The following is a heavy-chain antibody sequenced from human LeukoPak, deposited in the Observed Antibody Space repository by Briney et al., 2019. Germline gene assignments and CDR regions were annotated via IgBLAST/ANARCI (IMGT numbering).Heavy chain of an antibody. Sequence: GESLKISCKGSGYSFTSYWIGWVRPMPGKGLAWMGIIYLGDSDTRYSPSFQGQVTISADKSINTVYLQWSSLKASDTAMYYCARHSRGAGDGFDYWGQGTLVTVSS. V-gene: IGHV5-51*01. D-gene: IGHD2-21*02. J-gene: IGHJ4*02. CDR2: IYLGDSDT. CDR3: ARHSRGAGDGFDY. CDR1: GYSFTSYW.